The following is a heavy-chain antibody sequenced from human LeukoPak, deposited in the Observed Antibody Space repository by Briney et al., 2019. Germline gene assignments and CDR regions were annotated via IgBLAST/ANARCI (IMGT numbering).Heavy chain of an antibody. V-gene: IGHV4-38-2*02. J-gene: IGHJ4*02. D-gene: IGHD2-2*01. Sequence: PSETLSLTCAVSAYSISSGYYWGWIRQPPGKGLEWIGSISHSGSTFYNPSLRSRVTISVDTSMNHFSLELSSVTAADTAVYYCARDQGGCSSTSCYDFDYWGQGTLVTVSS. CDR1: AYSISSGYY. CDR2: ISHSGST. CDR3: ARDQGGCSSTSCYDFDY.